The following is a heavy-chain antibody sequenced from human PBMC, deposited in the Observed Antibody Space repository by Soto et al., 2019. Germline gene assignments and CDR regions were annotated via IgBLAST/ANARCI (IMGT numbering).Heavy chain of an antibody. CDR2: IIAMFGVA. CDR3: AREVQGNSLRHHTWFDP. D-gene: IGHD1-1*01. V-gene: IGHV1-69*01. J-gene: IGHJ5*02. Sequence: QVQLVQSGAEVKKPGSSVKVSCKASGDTFSTYSISWVRQAPGQGLEWMGGIIAMFGVAVYAQKFQGRVTITADDPTSTVYMVLSSLRSEDTAFYYCAREVQGNSLRHHTWFDPWGQGSLVTVSS. CDR1: GDTFSTYS.